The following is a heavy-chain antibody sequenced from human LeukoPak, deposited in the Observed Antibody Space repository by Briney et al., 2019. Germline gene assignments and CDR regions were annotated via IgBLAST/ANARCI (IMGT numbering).Heavy chain of an antibody. CDR2: IYYSGST. CDR1: GGSVSSGSYY. Sequence: KPSETLSLTCTVSGGSVSSGSYYWSWIRQPPGKGLEWIGYIYYSGSTNYNPSLKSRVTISVDTSKNQFSLKLSSVTAADTAVYYCARNIGAALNWFDPWGQGTLVTVSS. V-gene: IGHV4-61*01. J-gene: IGHJ5*02. D-gene: IGHD6-25*01. CDR3: ARNIGAALNWFDP.